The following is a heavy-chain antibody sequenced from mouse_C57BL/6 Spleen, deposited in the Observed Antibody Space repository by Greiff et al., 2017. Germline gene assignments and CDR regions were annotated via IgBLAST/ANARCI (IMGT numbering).Heavy chain of an antibody. CDR3: ARGGTTWSLDV. CDR2: IYPGSGST. J-gene: IGHJ1*03. Sequence: QVQLQQPGAELVKPGASVKMSCKASGYTFTSYWITWVKQRPGQGLEWIGDIYPGSGSTNYNEKFKGKATLTVDTSSSTAYMQLSSLTSEDSAVYDCARGGTTWSLDVWGTGTTVTVSS. CDR1: GYTFTSYW. V-gene: IGHV1-55*01. D-gene: IGHD1-1*01.